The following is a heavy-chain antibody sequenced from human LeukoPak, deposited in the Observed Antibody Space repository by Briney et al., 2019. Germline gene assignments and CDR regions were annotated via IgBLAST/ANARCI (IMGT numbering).Heavy chain of an antibody. Sequence: PSETLSLTCTVSGGSISSGGYYWSWIRQHPGKGLEWIGYIYYSGSTYYNPSLKSRVTMSVDTSKNQFSLKLSSVTAADTAVYYCARDMIQQQLVRWFDPWGQGTLVTVSS. CDR3: ARDMIQQQLVRWFDP. CDR1: GGSISSGGYY. D-gene: IGHD6-13*01. J-gene: IGHJ5*02. V-gene: IGHV4-31*03. CDR2: IYYSGST.